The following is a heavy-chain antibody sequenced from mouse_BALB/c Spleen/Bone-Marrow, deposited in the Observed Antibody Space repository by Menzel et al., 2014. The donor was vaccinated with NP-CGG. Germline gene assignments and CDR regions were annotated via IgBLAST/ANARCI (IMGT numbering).Heavy chain of an antibody. J-gene: IGHJ2*01. CDR1: GFDFSRYW. CDR3: ARQGYYGRSDY. V-gene: IGHV4-1*02. CDR2: INPDSSTI. D-gene: IGHD1-1*01. Sequence: EVKLEESGGGLVQPGGSLKLSRAASGFDFSRYWMSWVRQAPGKGLEWIGEINPDSSTINYTPSLKDKFIISRDNAKNTLYLQMSKVRSEDTALYHCARQGYYGRSDYWGQGTTLTVSS.